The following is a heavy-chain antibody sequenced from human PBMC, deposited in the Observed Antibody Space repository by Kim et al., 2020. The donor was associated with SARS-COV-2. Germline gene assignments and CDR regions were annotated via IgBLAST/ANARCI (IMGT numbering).Heavy chain of an antibody. V-gene: IGHV1-18*01. CDR3: ARGSDVVTQGWGIYYYYYGMDV. J-gene: IGHJ6*02. Sequence: ASVKVSCKASGYTFTSYGISWVRQAPGQGLEWMGWISAYNGNTNYAQKLQGRVTMTTDTSTSTAYMELRSLRSDDTAVYYCARGSDVVTQGWGIYYYYYGMDVWGQGTTVTVSS. CDR1: GYTFTSYG. CDR2: ISAYNGNT. D-gene: IGHD3-16*01.